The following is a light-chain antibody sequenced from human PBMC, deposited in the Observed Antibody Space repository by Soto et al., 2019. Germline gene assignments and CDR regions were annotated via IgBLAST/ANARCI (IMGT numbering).Light chain of an antibody. J-gene: IGKJ1*01. CDR1: QSVSSY. CDR2: DAS. V-gene: IGKV3-11*01. CDR3: QQRSNWPPWT. Sequence: EIVLTQSPATLSLSPGERATLSCRASQSVSSYLAWYQQKPGQAARLLIYDASNRSAGIPARFSGSGSGTDFTLPISSLEPEDFAVYYCQQRSNWPPWTLGHGTKVEIK.